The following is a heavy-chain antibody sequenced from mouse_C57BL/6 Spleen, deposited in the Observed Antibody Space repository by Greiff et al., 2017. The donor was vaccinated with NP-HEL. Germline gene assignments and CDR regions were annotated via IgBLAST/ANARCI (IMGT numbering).Heavy chain of an antibody. CDR3: ARSSYYAIDY. CDR2: ISYDGSN. Sequence: DVQLQESGPGLVKPSQSLSLTCSVTGYSITSGYYWNWIRQFPGNKLEWMGYISYDGSNNYNPSLKNRISITRDTSKNQFFLKLNSVTTEDTATYYCARSSYYAIDYWGQGTSVTVSA. J-gene: IGHJ4*01. CDR1: GYSITSGYY. V-gene: IGHV3-6*01.